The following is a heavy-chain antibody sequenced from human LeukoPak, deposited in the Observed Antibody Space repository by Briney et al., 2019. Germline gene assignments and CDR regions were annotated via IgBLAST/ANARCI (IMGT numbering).Heavy chain of an antibody. D-gene: IGHD5-24*01. Sequence: WSLRLSCAASGFTFSSHAMSWVRQAPGKGLEWVSGISTDGNYKYYADSVEGRFAVSRDNSKNIVYLQMNSVSADDTAVYYCARLPVPTITGYFDSWGQGTLVTVSS. CDR3: ARLPVPTITGYFDS. V-gene: IGHV3-30*09. CDR2: ISTDGNYK. J-gene: IGHJ4*02. CDR1: GFTFSSHA.